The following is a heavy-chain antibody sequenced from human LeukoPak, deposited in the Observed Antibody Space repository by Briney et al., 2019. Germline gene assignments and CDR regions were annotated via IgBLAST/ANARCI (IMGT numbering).Heavy chain of an antibody. CDR1: GGSFSGYY. J-gene: IGHJ6*02. Sequence: PSETLSLTCAVYGGSFSGYYWSWIRQPPGKGLEWIGEINRSGSTNYNPSLKSRVTISVDTSKNQFSLKLSSVTAADTAVYYCARGPRGYNYGMDVWGQGTTVTVSS. D-gene: IGHD5-12*01. V-gene: IGHV4-34*01. CDR3: ARGPRGYNYGMDV. CDR2: INRSGST.